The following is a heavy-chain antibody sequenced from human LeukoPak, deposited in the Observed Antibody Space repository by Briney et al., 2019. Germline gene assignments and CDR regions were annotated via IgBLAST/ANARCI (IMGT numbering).Heavy chain of an antibody. CDR1: GGSISSGDYY. D-gene: IGHD1-26*01. V-gene: IGHV4-30-4*08. Sequence: SQTLSLXCTVSGGSISSGDYYWSWIRQPPGKGLEWIGYIYYSGSTYYNPSLKSRVAISVDTSKNQFSLKLSSVTAADTAVYYCARFLIVGAIDAFDIWGQGTMVTVSS. CDR3: ARFLIVGAIDAFDI. J-gene: IGHJ3*02. CDR2: IYYSGST.